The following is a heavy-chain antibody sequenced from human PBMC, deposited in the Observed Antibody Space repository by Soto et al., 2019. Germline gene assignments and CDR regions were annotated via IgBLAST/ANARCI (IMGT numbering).Heavy chain of an antibody. V-gene: IGHV5-10-1*01. CDR1: GYTFTDYW. CDR2: IDPSDSYT. CDR3: ARLPYYDSSGYQRAFDI. Sequence: PGESLKISCKGSGYTFTDYWIGWVRQLPGKGLEWMGRIDPSDSYTNYSPSFQGHVTISADKSISTAYLQWSSLKASDTAMYYCARLPYYDSSGYQRAFDIWGQGTMVTVSS. D-gene: IGHD3-22*01. J-gene: IGHJ3*02.